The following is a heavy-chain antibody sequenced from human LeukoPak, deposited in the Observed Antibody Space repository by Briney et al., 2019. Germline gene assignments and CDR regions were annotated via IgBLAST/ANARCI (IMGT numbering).Heavy chain of an antibody. V-gene: IGHV3-7*01. D-gene: IGHD4-23*01. CDR3: ARGAHKRDDYGGFFDY. CDR2: IKQDGTEK. Sequence: PGGSLRLSCAASGFTFTTYWMSWVRQAPGKGLEWVANIKQDGTEKYYVDSVKGRFTISRDNSKNTLYLEMNSVRPQDTAVYYCARGAHKRDDYGGFFDYWGQGTLVTVSS. CDR1: GFTFTTYW. J-gene: IGHJ4*02.